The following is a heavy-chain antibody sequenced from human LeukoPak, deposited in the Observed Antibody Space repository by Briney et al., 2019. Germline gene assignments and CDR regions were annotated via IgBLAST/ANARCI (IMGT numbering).Heavy chain of an antibody. D-gene: IGHD1-20*01. CDR1: GGSISSSNW. CDR2: IYHSGST. J-gene: IGHJ4*02. Sequence: PSETLSLTCAVSGGSISSSNWWSWVRPPPGKGLEWIGEIYHSGSTNYNPSLKSRVTISVDKSKNQFSLKLSSVTAADTAVYYCARHVRGIPATERYLDYWGQGTLVTVSS. V-gene: IGHV4-4*02. CDR3: ARHVRGIPATERYLDY.